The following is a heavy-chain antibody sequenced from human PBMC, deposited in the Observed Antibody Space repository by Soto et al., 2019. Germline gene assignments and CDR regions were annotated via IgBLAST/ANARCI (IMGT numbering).Heavy chain of an antibody. Sequence: PSETLSLTCAVSGGSISSGGYSWSWIRQPPGKGLEWIGYIYHSGSTYYNPSLKSRVTISVDRSKNQFSLKLSSVTAADTAVYYCARGITLRFDPWGQGTLVTVSS. CDR2: IYHSGST. D-gene: IGHD3-22*01. V-gene: IGHV4-30-2*01. CDR1: GGSISSGGYS. J-gene: IGHJ5*02. CDR3: ARGITLRFDP.